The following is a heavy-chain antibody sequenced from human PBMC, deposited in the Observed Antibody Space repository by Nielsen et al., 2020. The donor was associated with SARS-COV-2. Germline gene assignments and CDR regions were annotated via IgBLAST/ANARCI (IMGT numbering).Heavy chain of an antibody. Sequence: LTCSVSGDSIRNSRYYWTWVRQPPGRGPEWIGNIHYTGSANYSPSPKSRLSMSLEASRNQFSLSVKSMTAADSAEYYCVRDTLAHGLDVWGQGITVTVSS. V-gene: IGHV4-31*03. CDR3: VRDTLAHGLDV. CDR2: IHYTGSA. J-gene: IGHJ6*02. CDR1: GDSIRNSRYY.